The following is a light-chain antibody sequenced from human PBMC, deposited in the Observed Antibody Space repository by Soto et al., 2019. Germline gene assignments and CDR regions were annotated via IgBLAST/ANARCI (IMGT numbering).Light chain of an antibody. CDR3: QQYHIYSGT. V-gene: IGKV1-5*01. J-gene: IGKJ1*01. CDR2: DAS. CDR1: ESIRTW. Sequence: DIQMTQSPSTLSASIGDRVTITCRASESIRTWLAWYQHKPGKAPKFLIYDASSLESGVPSRFSGSGSGTEFTLTISNLQPDDFATYFCQQYHIYSGTFGQGTKVEIK.